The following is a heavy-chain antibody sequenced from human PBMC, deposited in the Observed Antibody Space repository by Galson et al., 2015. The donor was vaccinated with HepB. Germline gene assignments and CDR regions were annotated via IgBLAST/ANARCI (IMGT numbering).Heavy chain of an antibody. CDR1: GDSVSNNDAA. CDR3: VRDGIRVFDY. J-gene: IGHJ4*02. V-gene: IGHV6-1*01. CDR2: TYYRSKWYN. Sequence: CAISGDSVSNNDAAWNWIRQSPSRGLEWLGRTYYRSKWYNDYAVSVKSRITINPDTSKNHFSLQLNSVTPEDTAVYYCVRDGIRVFDYWGQGTLVTVS. D-gene: IGHD1-26*01.